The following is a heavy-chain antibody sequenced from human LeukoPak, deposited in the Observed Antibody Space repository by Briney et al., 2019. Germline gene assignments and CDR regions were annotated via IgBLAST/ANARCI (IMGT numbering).Heavy chain of an antibody. CDR2: IYYSGST. D-gene: IGHD1-26*01. J-gene: IGHJ3*02. V-gene: IGHV4-59*01. Sequence: PSETLSLTCTVSGGSLSSYYWSWIRQPPGKGLEWIGYIYYSGSTNYNPSLKSRVTISVDTSKNQFSLKLSSVTAADTAVYYCARTSGSYYRFDAFDIWGQGTMVTVSS. CDR3: ARTSGSYYRFDAFDI. CDR1: GGSLSSYY.